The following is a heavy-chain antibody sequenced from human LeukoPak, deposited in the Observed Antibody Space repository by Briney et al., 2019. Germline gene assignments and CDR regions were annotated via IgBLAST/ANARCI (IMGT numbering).Heavy chain of an antibody. Sequence: PGGSLRLSCAASGFTFSSYGMHWVRQAPGRGLEWVAVIWYDGSNKYYADSVKGRFTISRDNSKNTLYLQMNSLRAEDTAVYYCARGSGSYYRTYLDYWGQGTLVTVSS. CDR3: ARGSGSYYRTYLDY. CDR1: GFTFSSYG. D-gene: IGHD1-26*01. J-gene: IGHJ4*02. CDR2: IWYDGSNK. V-gene: IGHV3-33*01.